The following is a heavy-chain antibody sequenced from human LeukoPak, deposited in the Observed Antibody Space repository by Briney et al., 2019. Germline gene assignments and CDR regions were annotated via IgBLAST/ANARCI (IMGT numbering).Heavy chain of an antibody. V-gene: IGHV1-2*02. Sequence: ASVKVSCKASGYTFTGYYLHWVRQAPGQGLEWMGWINPNSGGTSYAQKFQGRVTMTRDTSISTAYMELSSLRSDDTAVYYCAREKYSGGYLLDYWGQGTLVTVSP. J-gene: IGHJ4*02. CDR1: GYTFTGYY. D-gene: IGHD1-26*01. CDR3: AREKYSGGYLLDY. CDR2: INPNSGGT.